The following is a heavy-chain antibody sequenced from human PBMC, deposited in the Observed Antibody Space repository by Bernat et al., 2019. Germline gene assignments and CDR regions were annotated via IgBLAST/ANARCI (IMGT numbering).Heavy chain of an antibody. CDR2: ISYDGSNK. CDR1: GFTFSSYG. V-gene: IGHV3-30*03. CDR3: ARDGISVGAGLDY. Sequence: LVESGGGVVQPGRSLRLSCAASGFTFSSYGMHWVRQAPGKGLEWVAVISYDGSNKYYADSVKGRFTISRDNSKNTLYLQMNSLRAEDTAVYYCARDGISVGAGLDYWGQGTLVTVSS. D-gene: IGHD1-26*01. J-gene: IGHJ4*02.